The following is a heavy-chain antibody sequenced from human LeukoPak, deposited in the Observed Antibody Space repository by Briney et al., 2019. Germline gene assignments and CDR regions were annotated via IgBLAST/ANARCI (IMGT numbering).Heavy chain of an antibody. V-gene: IGHV1-2*02. Sequence: GASVKVSCKASGYTFTGYYIHWVRQAPGQGLEWMGWINPNSGVTNYAQKFQGRVTMTRDTSISTAYMELSRLTSDDTAVYYCTRGITSATTDYWGQGTLVTVSS. CDR1: GYTFTGYY. J-gene: IGHJ4*02. CDR3: TRGITSATTDY. D-gene: IGHD1-20*01. CDR2: INPNSGVT.